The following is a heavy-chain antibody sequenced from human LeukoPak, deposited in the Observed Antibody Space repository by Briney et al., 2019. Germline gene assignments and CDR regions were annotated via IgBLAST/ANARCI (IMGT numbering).Heavy chain of an antibody. J-gene: IGHJ4*02. Sequence: SETLSLTCTVSGGSISSYYWRWVRQPAGKGLEWIGRIYTSGSNNYNPSLKSRVTMSVDTSKNQFSLKLSSVTAADTAMYYCARDNEVPARSFDYWGQGTLVTVSS. CDR2: IYTSGSN. V-gene: IGHV4-4*07. D-gene: IGHD2-2*01. CDR3: ARDNEVPARSFDY. CDR1: GGSISSYY.